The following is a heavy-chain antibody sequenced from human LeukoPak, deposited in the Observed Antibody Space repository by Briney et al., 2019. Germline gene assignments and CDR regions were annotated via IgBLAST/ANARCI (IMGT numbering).Heavy chain of an antibody. V-gene: IGHV4-59*01. CDR3: ARGLGSSGSTGWFDP. CDR1: GGSISSYY. Sequence: SETLSLTCTVSGGSISSYYWSWIRQPPGRGLEWIGSIYYAGSTNYNPSLKSRVTISLDTSKNQFSLRLSSVTAADTAVYHCARGLGSSGSTGWFDPWGQGTLVTVSS. D-gene: IGHD6-19*01. CDR2: IYYAGST. J-gene: IGHJ5*02.